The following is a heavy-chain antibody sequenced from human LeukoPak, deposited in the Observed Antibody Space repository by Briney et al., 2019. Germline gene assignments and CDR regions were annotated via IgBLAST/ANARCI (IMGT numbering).Heavy chain of an antibody. D-gene: IGHD4-17*01. Sequence: GASVKVSCKASGYTFTGYYMHWVRQAPGQGLEWMGWINPNSGGTNYAQKFQGRVTITADESTSTAYMELSSLRSEDTAVYYCARDRDYGSAFDIWGQGTMVTVSS. V-gene: IGHV1-2*02. J-gene: IGHJ3*02. CDR2: INPNSGGT. CDR3: ARDRDYGSAFDI. CDR1: GYTFTGYY.